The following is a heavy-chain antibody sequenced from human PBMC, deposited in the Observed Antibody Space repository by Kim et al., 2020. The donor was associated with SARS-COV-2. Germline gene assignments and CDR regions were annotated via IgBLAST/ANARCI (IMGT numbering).Heavy chain of an antibody. CDR2: ISYDGSNK. Sequence: GGSLRLSCAASGFTFSSYGMHWVRQAPGKGLEWVAVISYDGSNKYYADSVKGRFTISRDNSKNTLYLQMNSLRAEDTAVYYCAKEESYDYVWGSYRNPTTNYWGQGTLVTVSS. V-gene: IGHV3-30*18. CDR3: AKEESYDYVWGSYRNPTTNY. D-gene: IGHD3-16*02. J-gene: IGHJ4*02. CDR1: GFTFSSYG.